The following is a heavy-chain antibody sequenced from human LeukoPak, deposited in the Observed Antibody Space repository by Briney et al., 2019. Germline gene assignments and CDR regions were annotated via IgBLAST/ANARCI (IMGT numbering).Heavy chain of an antibody. Sequence: PSEPLSLTCTVSGGSVSSGSYYWSWIRQPPGKGLEWIGYIYYSGSTNYNPSLKSRVTISVDTSKNQFSLKLSSVTAADTAVYYCARNDPADAFDIWGQGTMVTVSS. CDR2: IYYSGST. D-gene: IGHD1-1*01. CDR3: ARNDPADAFDI. CDR1: GGSVSSGSYY. V-gene: IGHV4-61*01. J-gene: IGHJ3*02.